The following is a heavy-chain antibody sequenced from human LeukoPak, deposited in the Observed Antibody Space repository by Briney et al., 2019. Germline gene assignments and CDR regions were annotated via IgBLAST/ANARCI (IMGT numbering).Heavy chain of an antibody. CDR3: ARHWTWPDAFGI. V-gene: IGHV4-39*01. CDR2: ISNSGST. J-gene: IGHJ3*02. D-gene: IGHD3/OR15-3a*01. Sequence: SETLSPTCTVSGGSFSSRTYYWGWIRQPPGKGLEWIGSISNSGSTYYNPSLKSRVTISVDTSKNQFSLKLTSVTAADTAVYYCARHWTWPDAFGIWGQGTMVPVSS. CDR1: GGSFSSRTYY.